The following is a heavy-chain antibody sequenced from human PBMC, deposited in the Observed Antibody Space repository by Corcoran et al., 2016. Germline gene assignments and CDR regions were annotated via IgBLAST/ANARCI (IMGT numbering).Heavy chain of an antibody. CDR3: VREGETRRYGMDV. D-gene: IGHD6-6*01. Sequence: QVQLQQSGPGLVKPSQTLSLACAISGDSVSSNSATWNWIRKSPSRGLEWLGRTYYRSKWYNDYAVSVKSRMTINPDTSKNQFSLQLNSVTPEDTAVYYCVREGETRRYGMDVWGQGTTVTVSS. CDR1: GDSVSSNSAT. CDR2: TYYRSKWYN. J-gene: IGHJ6*02. V-gene: IGHV6-1*01.